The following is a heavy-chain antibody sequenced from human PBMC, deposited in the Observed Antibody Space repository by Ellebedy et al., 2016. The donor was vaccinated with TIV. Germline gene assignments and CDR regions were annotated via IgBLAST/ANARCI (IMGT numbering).Heavy chain of an antibody. V-gene: IGHV3-48*02. CDR1: GFTFSSYS. CDR3: ARGSIAVAGTSGENYYYYGMDV. Sequence: PGGSLRLSCAASGFTFSSYSMNWVRQAPGKGLEWVSYISSSSSTIYYADSVKGRFTISRDNAENSLYLQMNSLRDEDTAVYYCARGSIAVAGTSGENYYYYGMDVWGQGTTVTVSS. D-gene: IGHD6-19*01. CDR2: ISSSSSTI. J-gene: IGHJ6*02.